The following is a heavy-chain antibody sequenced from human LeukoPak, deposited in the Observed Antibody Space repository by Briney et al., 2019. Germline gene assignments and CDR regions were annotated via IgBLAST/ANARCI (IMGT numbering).Heavy chain of an antibody. CDR2: ISSSSSYI. V-gene: IGHV3-21*01. D-gene: IGHD6-6*01. CDR3: ARDPDPYGSSPVGY. CDR1: GFTFSSYS. Sequence: GGSLRLSCAASGFTFSSYSMNWVRQAPGKGLEWVSSISSSSSYIYYADSVKGRFTISRDNAKNSLYLQMNSLRAEDTAVYYCARDPDPYGSSPVGYWGQGTLVTVSS. J-gene: IGHJ4*02.